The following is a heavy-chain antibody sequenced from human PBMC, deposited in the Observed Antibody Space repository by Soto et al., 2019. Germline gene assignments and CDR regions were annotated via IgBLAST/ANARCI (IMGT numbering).Heavy chain of an antibody. D-gene: IGHD6-13*01. CDR3: ANSASDDIAAAIECY. CDR1: GFTFSSYA. Sequence: GGSLRLSCAASGFTFSSYAMSWVRQAPGKGLEWVSAISGSGGSTYYADSVKGRFTISRDNSKNTLYLQMNSLRAEDTAVYYCANSASDDIAAAIECYWGQGTLVTVSS. CDR2: ISGSGGST. J-gene: IGHJ4*02. V-gene: IGHV3-23*01.